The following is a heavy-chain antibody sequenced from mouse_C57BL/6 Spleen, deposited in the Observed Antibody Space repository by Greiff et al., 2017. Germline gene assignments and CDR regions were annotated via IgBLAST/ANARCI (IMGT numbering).Heavy chain of an antibody. J-gene: IGHJ2*01. CDR3: ARRSRGGLDY. CDR1: GYTFTDYN. Sequence: EVKLVESGPELVKPGASVKIPCKASGYTFTDYNMDWVKQSHGKSLEWIGDINPNNGGTIYNQKFKGKATLTVDKSSSTSYMELRSLTSEDTAVYYCARRSRGGLDYWGQGTTLTVSS. CDR2: INPNNGGT. V-gene: IGHV1-18*01.